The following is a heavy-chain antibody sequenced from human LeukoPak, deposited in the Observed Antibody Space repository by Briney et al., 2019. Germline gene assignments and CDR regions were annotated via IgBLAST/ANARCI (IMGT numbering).Heavy chain of an antibody. CDR2: IDWDDDK. CDR1: GFSLSTSGMC. CDR3: ARSLRYPIAAAGPLDAFDI. D-gene: IGHD6-13*01. Sequence: SGPTLVNPTQTLTLTCTFSGFSLSTSGMCVSWIRQPPGKALEWLALIDWDDDKYYSTSLKTRLTISKDTSKNQVVLTMTNMDPVDTATYYCARSLRYPIAAAGPLDAFDIWGQGTMVTVSS. J-gene: IGHJ3*02. V-gene: IGHV2-70*01.